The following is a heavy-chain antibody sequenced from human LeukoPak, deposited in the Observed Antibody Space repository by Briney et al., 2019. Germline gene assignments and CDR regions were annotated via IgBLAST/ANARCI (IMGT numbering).Heavy chain of an antibody. J-gene: IGHJ4*02. V-gene: IGHV3-7*01. CDR3: ARLADY. CDR2: IKEDGSEK. Sequence: GGSLRLSCAVSGLTFSSYSMSWVRQAPGKGLERVATIKEDGSEKYYVDSVKGRFTISRDNTKNSLYLQMNSLRAEDTAVYYCARLADYWGQGALVAVSS. CDR1: GLTFSSYS.